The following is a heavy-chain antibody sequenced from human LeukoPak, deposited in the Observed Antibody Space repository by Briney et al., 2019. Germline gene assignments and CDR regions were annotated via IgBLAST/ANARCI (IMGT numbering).Heavy chain of an antibody. V-gene: IGHV3-23*01. CDR2: VSRSGGAT. J-gene: IGHJ5*02. CDR3: VKDRDGSFDP. CDR1: GYSFTSYA. Sequence: GGSLRLSCAASGYSFTSYAMSWVRQAQGKGLEWDSAVSRSGGATYYADSVKGRFTISRDNSKSTVYLEMNSLRAEDTAVYFCVKDRDGSFDPWGQGTLVTVSS. D-gene: IGHD3-10*01.